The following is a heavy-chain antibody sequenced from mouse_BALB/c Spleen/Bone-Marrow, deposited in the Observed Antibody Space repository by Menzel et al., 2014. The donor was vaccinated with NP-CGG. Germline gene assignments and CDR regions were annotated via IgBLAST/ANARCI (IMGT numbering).Heavy chain of an antibody. CDR3: TTGFAY. CDR2: IRLKSNNYAT. J-gene: IGHJ3*01. V-gene: IGHV6-6*02. Sequence: DVQLVESGGGLVQPGGSMKLSCVASGFTFSNYWMNWVRQSPEKGLEWVAEIRLKSNNYATHYAESVKGRFTTSRDDSKSSVYLQMNNLRAEDTGIYYCTTGFAYWGQGTLVTVSA. CDR1: GFTFSNYW.